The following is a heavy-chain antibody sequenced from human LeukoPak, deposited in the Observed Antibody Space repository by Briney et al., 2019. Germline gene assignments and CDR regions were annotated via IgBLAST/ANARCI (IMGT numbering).Heavy chain of an antibody. Sequence: ASVKVSCKASGSTFNDYYIHWVRQAPGQGLEWMGWLNPYSGGTNYAQKFQGRVTLTRDTSITTVYMDLSRLTSDDTAVYYCARALPRYSTAWYGYWGQGTLVTVSS. CDR3: ARALPRYSTAWYGY. CDR1: GSTFNDYY. D-gene: IGHD6-19*01. J-gene: IGHJ4*02. V-gene: IGHV1-2*02. CDR2: LNPYSGGT.